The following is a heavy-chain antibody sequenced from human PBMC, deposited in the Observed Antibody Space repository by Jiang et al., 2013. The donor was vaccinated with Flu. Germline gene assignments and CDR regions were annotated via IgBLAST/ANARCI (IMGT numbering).Heavy chain of an antibody. V-gene: IGHV4-59*01. D-gene: IGHD6-19*01. CDR1: SGSMSGYY. CDR3: AREVAVAGFDY. CDR2: IYYSGST. J-gene: IGHJ4*02. Sequence: PGLVKPSETLSLTCIVSSGSMSGYYWSWIRQPPGKGLEWIGYIYYSGSTNYNPSLKSRVTISVDTSKNQFSLKLSSVTAADTAVYYCAREVAVAGFDYWGQGTLVTVSS.